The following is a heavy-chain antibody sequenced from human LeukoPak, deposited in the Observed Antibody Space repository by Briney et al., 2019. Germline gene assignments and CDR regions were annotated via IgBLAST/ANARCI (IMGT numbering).Heavy chain of an antibody. J-gene: IGHJ4*02. Sequence: SETLSLTCTVSGGSISSSSYYWGWIRQPPGKGLEWIGSIYYSGSTYYNPSLKSRVTISVDTSKNQLSLKLSSVTAADTAVYYCARINNRLDTMVRGVIGYWGQGTLVTVSS. D-gene: IGHD3-10*01. CDR3: ARINNRLDTMVRGVIGY. V-gene: IGHV4-39*07. CDR1: GGSISSSSYY. CDR2: IYYSGST.